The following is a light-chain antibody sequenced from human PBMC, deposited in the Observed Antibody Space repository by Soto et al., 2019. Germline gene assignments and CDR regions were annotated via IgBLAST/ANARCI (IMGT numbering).Light chain of an antibody. CDR1: SSNIGSNY. J-gene: IGLJ2*01. CDR2: RNN. CDR3: AAWDDSLSGVV. Sequence: QSVLTQPPSASGTPGQRVTISCSGSSSNIGSNYVYWYQQLPGTAPKLLTDRNNKRPLGVPDRFSGSKSGTSASLAISGLRSEDEADYYCAAWDDSLSGVVFGGGTKLTVI. V-gene: IGLV1-47*01.